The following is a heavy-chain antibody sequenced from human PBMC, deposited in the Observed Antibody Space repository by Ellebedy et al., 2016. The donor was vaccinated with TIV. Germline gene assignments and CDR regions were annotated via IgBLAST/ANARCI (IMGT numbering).Heavy chain of an antibody. V-gene: IGHV3-23*01. CDR1: GFTLSAYV. CDR3: ARGPGRDDSGEYGLLERPTPFDY. D-gene: IGHD4-17*01. CDR2: ISDSGATP. J-gene: IGHJ4*02. Sequence: GGSLRLXXEASGFTLSAYVMSWVRQAPGKGPEWVSVISDSGATPYYAESVKGRFAISRDISKNTLYLHMNSLRAEDTAIYYCARGPGRDDSGEYGLLERPTPFDYWGQGTLVTVSS.